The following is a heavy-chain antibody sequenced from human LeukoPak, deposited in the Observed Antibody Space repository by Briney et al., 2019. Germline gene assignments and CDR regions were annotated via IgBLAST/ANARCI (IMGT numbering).Heavy chain of an antibody. CDR3: ARVSVAGDYGYYFDY. V-gene: IGHV4-59*01. CDR1: GGSISSYY. J-gene: IGHJ4*02. Sequence: KASGTLSLTCTVSGGSISSYYWNWIRQPPGKGLDWIGYIYYSGSTNYNPSLKSRVTISLDTSKNQFSLRLSSVTAADTAVYCCARVSVAGDYGYYFDYWGQGTPVTVSS. CDR2: IYYSGST. D-gene: IGHD4-17*01.